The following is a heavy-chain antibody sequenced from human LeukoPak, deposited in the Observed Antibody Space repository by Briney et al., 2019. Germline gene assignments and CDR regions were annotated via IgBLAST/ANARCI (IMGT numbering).Heavy chain of an antibody. Sequence: PSETLSLTCAVYGGSFSGHSWSWIRQPPGKGLEWIGEINHSGSTNYNPSLKSRVTISVDTSKNQFSLKLSSVTAADTAVYYCARVGGNVVVPAALGGDFDYWGQGTLVTVSS. J-gene: IGHJ4*02. V-gene: IGHV4-34*01. CDR3: ARVGGNVVVPAALGGDFDY. D-gene: IGHD2-2*01. CDR2: INHSGST. CDR1: GGSFSGHS.